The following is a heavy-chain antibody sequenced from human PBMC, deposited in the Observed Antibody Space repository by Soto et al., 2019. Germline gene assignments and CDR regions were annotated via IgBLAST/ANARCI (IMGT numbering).Heavy chain of an antibody. CDR1: GFTFTKYS. Sequence: GGSLRLSCVTSGFTFTKYSMNWVRQAPGKGLEWVSYISYSGETKYYADSLKGRYAISRDDAKNSVYLQMNSLRDEDTAFYYCVRGVVVVVGSTAENFDHWGQGALVTVSS. J-gene: IGHJ4*02. CDR2: ISYSGETK. D-gene: IGHD2-15*01. CDR3: VRGVVVVVGSTAENFDH. V-gene: IGHV3-48*02.